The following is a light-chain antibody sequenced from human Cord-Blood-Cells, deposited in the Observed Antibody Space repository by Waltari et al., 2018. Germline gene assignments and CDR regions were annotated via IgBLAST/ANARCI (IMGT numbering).Light chain of an antibody. CDR1: SPNIGSNY. V-gene: IGLV1-47*01. Sequence: QSVLTQPPSASGTPGQRVTISCSGSSPNIGSNYVYWYQQLPGTDHKLLTHRNNHRPSGVPDRFSGSKACTSAALARSGLRSEDEAEYYCAAWYDSLSGWVFGGGTKLTVL. CDR3: AAWYDSLSGWV. J-gene: IGLJ3*02. CDR2: RNN.